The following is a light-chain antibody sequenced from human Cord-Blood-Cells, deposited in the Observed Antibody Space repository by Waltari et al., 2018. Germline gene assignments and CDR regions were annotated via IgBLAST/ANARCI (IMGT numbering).Light chain of an antibody. V-gene: IGKV1-5*03. CDR2: KAS. Sequence: DIQLTQSPSILSASVGVRVTMTCRASQGISTWLAWYQQQPGKAPKLLIYKASSLESGVPSRFSGSGSGTGFTLTISSLQPDDFATYYCQQYKSYSGTFGQGTKVEIK. J-gene: IGKJ1*01. CDR3: QQYKSYSGT. CDR1: QGISTW.